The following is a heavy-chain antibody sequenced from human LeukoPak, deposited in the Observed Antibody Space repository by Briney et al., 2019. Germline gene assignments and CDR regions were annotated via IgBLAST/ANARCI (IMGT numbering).Heavy chain of an antibody. CDR1: GFTVSSNY. CDR3: ARDSPYYYDSGGYYYQPFDY. CDR2: IYSGGST. V-gene: IGHV3-66*01. Sequence: GGSLRLSCAASGFTVSSNYMSWVRQAPGKGLEWVSVIYSGGSTYYANSVKGRFTISRDNSKNTLYLQMNSLRAEDTAVYYCARDSPYYYDSGGYYYQPFDYWGQGTLVTVSS. D-gene: IGHD3-22*01. J-gene: IGHJ4*02.